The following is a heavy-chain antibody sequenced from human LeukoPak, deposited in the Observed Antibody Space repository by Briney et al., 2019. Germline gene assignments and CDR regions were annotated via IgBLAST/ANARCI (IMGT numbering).Heavy chain of an antibody. V-gene: IGHV3-23*01. J-gene: IGHJ4*02. Sequence: GRSLRLTCTVSGFSSSNYAMSWVRQAPGQGLEWVSSITSSGDDTFYAASVEGRFTISRDNTWDTVFLQMNSLSADDTAVYYCAFDWGFDYWGQGTLVTVSS. CDR1: GFSSSNYA. CDR2: ITSSGDDT. CDR3: AFDWGFDY. D-gene: IGHD3-16*01.